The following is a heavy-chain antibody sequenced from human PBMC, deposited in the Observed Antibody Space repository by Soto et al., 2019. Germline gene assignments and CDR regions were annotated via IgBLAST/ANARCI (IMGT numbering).Heavy chain of an antibody. J-gene: IGHJ4*02. CDR3: ARPADYIWGSYLTFDY. D-gene: IGHD3-16*02. CDR2: IYYSGGT. Sequence: QLQLQESGPGLVKPSETLSLTCPVSGGSISSSSYSWGWIRQPPGKGLEGIGSIYYSGGTYYNPSLKSRVTIAVDTSKNQFSLKLSSVTAADTAVYYCARPADYIWGSYLTFDYWGQGTLVTVSS. CDR1: GGSISSSSYS. V-gene: IGHV4-39*01.